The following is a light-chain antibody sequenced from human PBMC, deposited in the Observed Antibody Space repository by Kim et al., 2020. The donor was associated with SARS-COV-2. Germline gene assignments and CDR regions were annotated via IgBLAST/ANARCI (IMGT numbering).Light chain of an antibody. CDR2: WAS. CDR3: QQYYSTPPS. J-gene: IGKJ2*03. V-gene: IGKV4-1*01. CDR1: QTVLDNSDNTNY. Sequence: RATLNCKSSQTVLDNSDNTNYLAWYQQKPGQAPKLLIYWASIRESGVSDRFSGSGSETDFTLTISSLQAEDMAVYYCQQYYSTPPSFGQGTKLEI.